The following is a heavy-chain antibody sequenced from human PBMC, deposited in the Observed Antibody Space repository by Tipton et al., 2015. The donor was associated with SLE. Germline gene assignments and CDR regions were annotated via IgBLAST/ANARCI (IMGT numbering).Heavy chain of an antibody. J-gene: IGHJ3*02. CDR3: ARAKSIARDAFDI. Sequence: TLSLTCAVYGGSFSGYYWSWIRQPPGKGLEWIGSIYYSGSTDYNPSLKSRVTISVDTSKNQFSLKLSSVTAADTAVYYCARAKSIARDAFDIWGQGTMVTV. CDR2: IYYSGST. V-gene: IGHV4-34*01. D-gene: IGHD6-6*01. CDR1: GGSFSGYY.